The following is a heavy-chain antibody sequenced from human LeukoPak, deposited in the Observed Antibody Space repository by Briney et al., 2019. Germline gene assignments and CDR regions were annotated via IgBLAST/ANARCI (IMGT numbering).Heavy chain of an antibody. CDR3: ARLHCSSTSCYDWNWFDP. CDR2: IYHSGST. Sequence: SETLSLTCAVSGGSISSGGYSWSWIRQPPGKGLEWIGYIYHSGSTYYNPSLKSRVTLSVDRSKNQFSLKLSSVTAADTAVYCCARLHCSSTSCYDWNWFDPWGQGTLVTVSS. CDR1: GGSISSGGYS. J-gene: IGHJ5*02. D-gene: IGHD2-2*01. V-gene: IGHV4-30-2*01.